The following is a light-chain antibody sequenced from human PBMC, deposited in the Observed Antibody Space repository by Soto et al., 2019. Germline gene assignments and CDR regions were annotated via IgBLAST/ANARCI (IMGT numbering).Light chain of an antibody. Sequence: QSALTQPASVSGSPGQSITISCTGTSSDLGTYNYVSWYQHHPGKAPKLMIYEVNNRPSGVSNRFSGSKSGNTASLTISGLQTEDEAYYYCNSFTTRNTWVFGGGTKLTVL. V-gene: IGLV2-14*01. CDR2: EVN. CDR3: NSFTTRNTWV. CDR1: SSDLGTYNY. J-gene: IGLJ3*02.